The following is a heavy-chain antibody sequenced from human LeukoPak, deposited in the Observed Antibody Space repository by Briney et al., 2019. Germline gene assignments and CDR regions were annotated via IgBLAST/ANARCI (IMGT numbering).Heavy chain of an antibody. V-gene: IGHV4-61*02. CDR3: ARDGYSGSYFFDY. Sequence: SETLSLTCTVSGGSISSGSYYWSWIRQPAGKGLEWIGRIYTSGSTNYNPSLKSRVTISVDKSKNQFFLKLSSVTAADTAVYYCARDGYSGSYFFDYWGQGTLVTVSS. CDR2: IYTSGST. D-gene: IGHD1-26*01. J-gene: IGHJ4*02. CDR1: GGSISSGSYY.